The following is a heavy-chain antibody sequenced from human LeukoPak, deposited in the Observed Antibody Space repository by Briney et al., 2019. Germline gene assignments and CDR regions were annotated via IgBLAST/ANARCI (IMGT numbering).Heavy chain of an antibody. J-gene: IGHJ4*02. CDR1: RFTFSTYW. V-gene: IGHV3-74*01. CDR3: AKPSQWLVHVYFDY. CDR2: INSDGSST. D-gene: IGHD6-19*01. Sequence: GGSLRLSCAASRFTFSTYWMHWVRQAPGKGLVWVSRINSDGSSTGYADSVKGRFTISRDNSKNTLYLQMNSLRAEDTAVYYCAKPSQWLVHVYFDYWGQGTLVTVSS.